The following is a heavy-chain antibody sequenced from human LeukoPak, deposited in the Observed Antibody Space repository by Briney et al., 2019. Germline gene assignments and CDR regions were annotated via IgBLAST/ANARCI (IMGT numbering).Heavy chain of an antibody. D-gene: IGHD4-17*01. Sequence: ASVKVSCKVSGYTLTELSMHWVRQAPGKGLEWMGWINPNSGGTNYAQKLQGRVTMTTDTSTSTAYMELRSLRSDDTAVYYCARDVHDYGVSDAFDIWGQGTMVTVSS. J-gene: IGHJ3*02. CDR3: ARDVHDYGVSDAFDI. V-gene: IGHV1-2*02. CDR2: INPNSGGT. CDR1: GYTLTELS.